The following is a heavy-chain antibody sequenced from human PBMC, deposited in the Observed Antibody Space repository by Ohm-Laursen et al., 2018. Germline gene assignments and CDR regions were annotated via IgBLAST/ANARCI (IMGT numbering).Heavy chain of an antibody. V-gene: IGHV3-21*01. CDR1: GFIFSSYD. Sequence: GSLRLSCAASGFIFSSYDVSWVRQAPGKGLEWVSSISFSGSHIYYADSVKGRFTISRDNAKTTLYLQMNSLRAEDTAVYYCARDAPNYKTISGVVTALGMDVWGQGTTVTVSS. CDR2: ISFSGSHI. CDR3: ARDAPNYKTISGVVTALGMDV. D-gene: IGHD3-3*01. J-gene: IGHJ6*02.